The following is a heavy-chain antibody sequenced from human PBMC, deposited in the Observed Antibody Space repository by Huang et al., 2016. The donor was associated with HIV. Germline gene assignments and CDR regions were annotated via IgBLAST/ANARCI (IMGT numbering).Heavy chain of an antibody. Sequence: EVQLVQSGAEVKKPGESLKISCQGSGYSFNTYWIAWVRQMPGKGPECMGIISPGDSDTRYSPSFQGQVTISADKSIDTAYVQWRSLKASDTAMYYCARKFSSTWYRAFDLWGQGTMVTVSS. J-gene: IGHJ3*01. CDR3: ARKFSSTWYRAFDL. V-gene: IGHV5-51*01. CDR2: ISPGDSDT. CDR1: GYSFNTYW. D-gene: IGHD6-13*01.